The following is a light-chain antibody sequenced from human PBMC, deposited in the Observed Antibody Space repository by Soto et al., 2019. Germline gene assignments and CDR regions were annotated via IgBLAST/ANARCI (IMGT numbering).Light chain of an antibody. V-gene: IGKV3-20*01. CDR3: QQYGNSPYT. Sequence: EIVLTQSPGTLSLSPGERATLSCRASQSVSSSYLAWHQQKPDQAPRLLIYGASSRATGIPDRFSGSGSGTDFTLTISRLEPEDFAVYYCQQYGNSPYTFGQGTKLEIK. CDR1: QSVSSSY. CDR2: GAS. J-gene: IGKJ2*01.